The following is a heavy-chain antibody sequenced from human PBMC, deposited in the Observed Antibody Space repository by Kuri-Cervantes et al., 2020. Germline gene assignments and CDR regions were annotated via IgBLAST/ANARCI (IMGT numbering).Heavy chain of an antibody. CDR1: GYTFTSYD. CDR2: IVVGSGNA. Sequence: SVKVSCKASGYTFTSYDINWVRQATGQGLEWIGWIVVGSGNANYAQKFQERVTITRDMSTSTAYMELSSLRSEDTAVYYCAAAQSVVPGPFQHWGQGTLVTVSS. D-gene: IGHD2-15*01. V-gene: IGHV1-58*02. CDR3: AAAQSVVPGPFQH. J-gene: IGHJ1*01.